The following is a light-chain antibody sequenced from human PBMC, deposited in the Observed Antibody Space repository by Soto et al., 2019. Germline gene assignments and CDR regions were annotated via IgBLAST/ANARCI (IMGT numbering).Light chain of an antibody. V-gene: IGKV3-15*01. CDR3: QQYKNWPLT. J-gene: IGKJ4*01. CDR2: GAS. Sequence: EIVMTQSPATLSVSPGERATLSCRASQSLSSNLAWYQQKPGQAPRLLIYGASTRATGIPARFSGSGSGTEFTLTISSLQSEDFTVYYCQQYKNWPLTFGGGTKVDIK. CDR1: QSLSSN.